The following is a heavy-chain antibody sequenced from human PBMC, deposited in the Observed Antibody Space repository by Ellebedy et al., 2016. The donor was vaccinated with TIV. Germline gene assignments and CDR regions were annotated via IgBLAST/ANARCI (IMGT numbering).Heavy chain of an antibody. CDR3: ARGWRPYYYYFYAMDV. D-gene: IGHD2-15*01. Sequence: GGSLRLSXAAPQFTFGDYFMTWVRQAPGKGLEWLSYISTSGSTLYYADSVKGRFTISRDNAKNSLYLQMSSLRAEDTAVYYCARGWRPYYYYFYAMDVWGQGTTVTVSS. CDR1: QFTFGDYF. J-gene: IGHJ6*02. CDR2: ISTSGSTL. V-gene: IGHV3-11*01.